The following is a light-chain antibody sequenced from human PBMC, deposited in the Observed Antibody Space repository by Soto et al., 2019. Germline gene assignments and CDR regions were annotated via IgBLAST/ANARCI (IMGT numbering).Light chain of an antibody. CDR3: QQYNNWPPWT. J-gene: IGKJ1*01. CDR1: QSVSSN. Sequence: ESVLTQSPGTLSLSPGERATLSCRASQSVSSNYLAWYQQKPGQAPRLLIYGASTRATGIPARFSGSGSGTDFTLTISSLQSEDFAVYYCQQYNNWPPWTFGQGTKVDIK. CDR2: GAS. V-gene: IGKV3-15*01.